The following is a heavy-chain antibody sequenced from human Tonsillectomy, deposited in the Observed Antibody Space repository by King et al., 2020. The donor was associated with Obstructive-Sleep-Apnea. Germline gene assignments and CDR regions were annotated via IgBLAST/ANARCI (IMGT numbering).Heavy chain of an antibody. CDR2: ISWNSGSI. D-gene: IGHD6-19*01. CDR1: GFTFDDYA. Sequence: VQLVESGGGLVQPGRSLRLSCAASGFTFDDYAMHWVRQAPGKGLEWVSGISWNSGSIGYADSVKGRFTISRDNAKKSLYLQMNSLRAEDTALYYCVKDKNSGWYVDYCDYWRQGTLVTVSS. V-gene: IGHV3-9*01. J-gene: IGHJ4*02. CDR3: VKDKNSGWYVDYCDY.